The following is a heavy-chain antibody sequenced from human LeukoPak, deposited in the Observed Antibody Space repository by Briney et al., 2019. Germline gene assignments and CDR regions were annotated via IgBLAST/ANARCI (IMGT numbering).Heavy chain of an antibody. CDR3: VKDGGSGWFQYYFDH. CDR2: ISSSGGST. J-gene: IGHJ4*02. D-gene: IGHD6-19*01. Sequence: GGSLRLSCSASGFTFSSYAMHWVRQAPGKGLEYVSAISSSGGSTYYADSVKGRFTISRDNSKNTLFLQMSSLRSEDTAVYYCVKDGGSGWFQYYFDHWGQGTLATVSS. CDR1: GFTFSSYA. V-gene: IGHV3-64D*06.